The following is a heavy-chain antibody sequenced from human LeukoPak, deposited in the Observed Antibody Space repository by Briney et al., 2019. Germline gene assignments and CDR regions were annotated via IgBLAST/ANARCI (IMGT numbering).Heavy chain of an antibody. J-gene: IGHJ4*02. D-gene: IGHD3-10*01. CDR3: ASITTVRGAYAQIDD. CDR2: IYYSGST. Sequence: SQTLSLTCTVSGGSISSGGYYWSWICQPPGKGLEWIGYIYYSGSTYYNPSLRSRVAMSVDTSKNQFSLKLSSVTAADTAVYYCASITTVRGAYAQIDDWGQGTLVTVSS. CDR1: GGSISSGGYY. V-gene: IGHV4-30-4*01.